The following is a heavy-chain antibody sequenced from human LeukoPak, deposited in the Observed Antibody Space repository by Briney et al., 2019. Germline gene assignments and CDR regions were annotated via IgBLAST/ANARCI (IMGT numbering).Heavy chain of an antibody. J-gene: IGHJ4*02. CDR2: INPNSGGT. CDR3: ARGTGVWLQLRGFDY. V-gene: IGHV1-2*02. D-gene: IGHD5-24*01. Sequence: ASVKVSCKASGYTFTGYYMHWVRQAPGQGLEWMGWINPNSGGTNYAQKFQGRVTMTRDTSISTAYMELSRLRSDDTAVYYCARGTGVWLQLRGFDYWAREPWSPSPQ. CDR1: GYTFTGYY.